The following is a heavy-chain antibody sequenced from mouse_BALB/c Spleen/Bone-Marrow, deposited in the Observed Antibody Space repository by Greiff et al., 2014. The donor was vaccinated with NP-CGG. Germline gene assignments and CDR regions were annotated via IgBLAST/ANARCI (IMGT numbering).Heavy chain of an antibody. CDR2: IRNKAYGYTT. CDR1: GFTLTDYY. CDR3: ARSPMDY. J-gene: IGHJ4*01. Sequence: EVNLVESGGGLVQPGGSLRLSCTTSGFTLTDYYMSWVRQPPGKALEWLAFIRNKAYGYTTEYSASVRGRFTISRDNSQSILYLQMNTLRAEDSATYYCARSPMDYWGQGTSVTVSS. V-gene: IGHV7-3*02.